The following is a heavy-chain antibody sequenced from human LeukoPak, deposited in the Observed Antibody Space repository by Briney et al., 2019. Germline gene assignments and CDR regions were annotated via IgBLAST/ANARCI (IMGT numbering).Heavy chain of an antibody. CDR2: IYYSGTT. CDR3: ARRAPGGYSYGSPDPTIYGMDV. J-gene: IGHJ6*02. V-gene: IGHV4-39*07. Sequence: PSETLSLTCTVSGDSISSSSYHWGWTRQPPGKGLEWIGSIYYSGTTYSNPSLNSRVTISVDTSKNQFSLKLSSVTAADTAVYYCARRAPGGYSYGSPDPTIYGMDVWGQGTTVTVSS. CDR1: GDSISSSSYH. D-gene: IGHD5-18*01.